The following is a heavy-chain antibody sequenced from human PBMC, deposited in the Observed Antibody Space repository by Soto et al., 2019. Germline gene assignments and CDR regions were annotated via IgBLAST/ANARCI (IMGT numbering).Heavy chain of an antibody. J-gene: IGHJ4*02. V-gene: IGHV1-18*04. Sequence: ASVKVSCKVSGSTFTSNGIGWVRQAPGQGLEWMGWIITYNEIMDSAPKFQDRLTMTTDTSTTTAYMELSNLRSDDTALYYCAYVGGTTTRDYYVDLWGQGTPVTVSS. CDR1: GSTFTSNG. D-gene: IGHD1-26*01. CDR2: IITYNEIM. CDR3: AYVGGTTTRDYYVDL.